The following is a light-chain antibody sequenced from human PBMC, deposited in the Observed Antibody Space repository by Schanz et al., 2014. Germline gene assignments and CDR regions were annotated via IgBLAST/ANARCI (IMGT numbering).Light chain of an antibody. J-gene: IGKJ4*01. Sequence: EIVLTQSPATLSLSPGERATLSCRASQNVSTYLAWYQQKPGQAPRLLIYDSSHRATGIPARFSGSGSETDFTLTISSLEPEDFALYYCQQRSNWLTFGGGTKVEIK. CDR2: DSS. V-gene: IGKV3-11*01. CDR1: QNVSTY. CDR3: QQRSNWLT.